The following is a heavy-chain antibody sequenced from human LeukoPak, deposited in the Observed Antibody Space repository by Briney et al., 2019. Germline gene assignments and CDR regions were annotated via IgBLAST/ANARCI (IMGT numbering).Heavy chain of an antibody. CDR3: ARGYYGSGSLNWFDP. CDR1: GYSFTSYW. Sequence: GESLKISCKGSGYSFTSYWIGWVRQMPGKGLEWMGIIYPGDSDTRYSPSFQGQVTISADKSISTAYLQWSSLKASDTAMYYCARGYYGSGSLNWFDPWGQGTLVTVSS. J-gene: IGHJ5*02. D-gene: IGHD3-10*01. V-gene: IGHV5-51*01. CDR2: IYPGDSDT.